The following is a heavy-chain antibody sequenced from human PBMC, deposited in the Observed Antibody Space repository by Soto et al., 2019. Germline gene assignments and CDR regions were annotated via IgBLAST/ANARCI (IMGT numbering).Heavy chain of an antibody. CDR1: GDSVSSNTAS. Sequence: SQTLSLTCAISGDSVSSNTASWNWIRQSPSRGLEWLGRTYFRSKWYNDYAISVKSRIIINPDTSNNQFSLQLNSVTPEDTAVYFCAKGDNLGPKTGYAFDPWGQGIMVTVSS. V-gene: IGHV6-1*01. D-gene: IGHD5-12*01. CDR3: AKGDNLGPKTGYAFDP. J-gene: IGHJ5*02. CDR2: TYFRSKWYN.